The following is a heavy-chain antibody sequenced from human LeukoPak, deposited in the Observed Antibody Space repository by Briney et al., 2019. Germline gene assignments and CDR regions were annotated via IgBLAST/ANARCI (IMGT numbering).Heavy chain of an antibody. J-gene: IGHJ4*02. D-gene: IGHD3-22*01. CDR1: GGSIGSYY. CDR2: IYYSGST. Sequence: SETLSLTCTVSGGSIGSYYWSWIRQPPGRGLEWIGYIYYSGSTNYNPSLKSRVTISVDTSKNQFSLKLSSVTAADTAVYYCARGDDYYDSSGYLSYFDYWGQGTLVTVSS. V-gene: IGHV4-59*01. CDR3: ARGDDYYDSSGYLSYFDY.